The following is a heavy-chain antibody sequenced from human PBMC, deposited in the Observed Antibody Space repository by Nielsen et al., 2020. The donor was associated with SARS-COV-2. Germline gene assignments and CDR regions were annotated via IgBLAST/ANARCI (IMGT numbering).Heavy chain of an antibody. D-gene: IGHD1-26*01. Sequence: GGSLRLSCAASGFTFEDYAMHWVRQAPGKGLEWVSGISWNSGSIGYADSVKGRFTISRDNAKNSLYLQMNSLRAEDTALYYCASGGEIVGATAFDYWGQGTLVTVSS. CDR1: GFTFEDYA. CDR2: ISWNSGSI. J-gene: IGHJ4*02. CDR3: ASGGEIVGATAFDY. V-gene: IGHV3-9*01.